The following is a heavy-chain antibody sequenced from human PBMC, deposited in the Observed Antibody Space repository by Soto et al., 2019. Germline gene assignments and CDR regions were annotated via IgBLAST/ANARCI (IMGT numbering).Heavy chain of an antibody. CDR1: GGSISSGDYY. J-gene: IGHJ3*02. Sequence: PSEPLSLTCTVSGGSISSGDYYWSWIRQPPGKGLEWIGYIYYSGSTYYNPSLKSRVTISVDTSKNQFSLKLSSVTAADTAVYYCARDGYDILFLWGAFDIWGQGTMVTVSS. CDR2: IYYSGST. V-gene: IGHV4-30-4*01. CDR3: ARDGYDILFLWGAFDI. D-gene: IGHD3-9*01.